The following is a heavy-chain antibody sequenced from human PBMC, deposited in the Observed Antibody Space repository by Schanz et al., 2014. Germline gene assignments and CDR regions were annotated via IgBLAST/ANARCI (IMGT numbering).Heavy chain of an antibody. CDR1: GFSVGNKY. CDR3: AKSLESCPGGRCSRGYFDY. V-gene: IGHV3-23*04. Sequence: EVQLVESGGGLVQPGGSLRLSCAASGFSVGNKYMNWVRQAPGKGLEWVSLISDSGDTAYYADSVKGRFTISRDNFKGALYLQMSSLRAEDTAVYYCAKSLESCPGGRCSRGYFDYWGQGTRVTVSS. D-gene: IGHD2-8*02. CDR2: ISDSGDTA. J-gene: IGHJ4*02.